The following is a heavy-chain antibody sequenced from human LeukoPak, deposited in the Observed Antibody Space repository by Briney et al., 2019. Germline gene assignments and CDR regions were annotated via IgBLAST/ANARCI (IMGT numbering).Heavy chain of an antibody. CDR2: INHSGST. V-gene: IGHV4-34*01. J-gene: IGHJ4*02. D-gene: IGHD5-18*01. CDR3: ARGESGYSYGYAV. CDR1: GGSFSGYY. Sequence: PSETLSLSCAVYGGSFSGYYWSWIRQPPGKGLEWIGEINHSGSTNYNPSLKSRVIISVDTSKNQFSLKLSSVTAADTAVYYCARGESGYSYGYAVWGQGRLVTVSS.